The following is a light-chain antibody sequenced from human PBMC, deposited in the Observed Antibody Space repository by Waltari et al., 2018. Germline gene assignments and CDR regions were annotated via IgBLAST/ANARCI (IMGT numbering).Light chain of an antibody. CDR1: SSNIGAGYA. J-gene: IGLJ1*01. Sequence: QSVLTQPPSVSGAPGQRVTISCTGSSSNIGAGYAVHWYQQLPGTAPKLLIYGNSNRPSGVPDRFSGSKSGTSASLAITGLQAEDEADYYCQSYDSSLSGSDVFGTGTKVTVL. CDR2: GNS. CDR3: QSYDSSLSGSDV. V-gene: IGLV1-40*01.